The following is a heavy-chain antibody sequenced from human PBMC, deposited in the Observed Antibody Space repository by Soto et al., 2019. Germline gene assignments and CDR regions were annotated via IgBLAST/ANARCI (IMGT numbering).Heavy chain of an antibody. CDR1: GFTFSDAW. Sequence: GGSLRLFCAASGFTFSDAWMSWVRQAPGKGLDWVGRIKSKSDGGTAEYAAHVRGRFTISRDDSKNTLYLQMNSLKTEDTAVYYCTTDLWRIAVVVGSTGYFNPWGQGTPVTVSS. CDR2: IKSKSDGGTA. CDR3: TTDLWRIAVVVGSTGYFNP. V-gene: IGHV3-15*01. J-gene: IGHJ5*02. D-gene: IGHD2-15*01.